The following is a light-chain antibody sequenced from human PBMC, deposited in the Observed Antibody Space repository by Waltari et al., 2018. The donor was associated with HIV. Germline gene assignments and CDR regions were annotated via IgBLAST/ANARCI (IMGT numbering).Light chain of an antibody. V-gene: IGLV4-69*01. CDR2: LNSDGSY. Sequence: QLVLTQSPSASASLRASVKLTCNMSSGPSTYAIAWHQHQPEKGPRYLMRLNSDGSYLKGDGIPDRFSGSSSVAERYLIISSLQSEDEADYYCQTWTTGIVLFGGGTKLTVL. CDR1: SGPSTYA. J-gene: IGLJ2*01. CDR3: QTWTTGIVL.